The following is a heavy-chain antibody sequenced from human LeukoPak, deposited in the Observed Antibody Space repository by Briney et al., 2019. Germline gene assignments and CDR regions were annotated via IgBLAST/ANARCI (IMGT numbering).Heavy chain of an antibody. CDR1: GFSFSSYA. D-gene: IGHD3-16*01. Sequence: GGSLRLSCAATGFSFSSYALSWVRQAPGKGLKWVSAISSGGDRTYYADSVTGRFTISRDNSKNMLFLQMSSLRAEDAAMYCCTREAIATGYAFDWGQGTLVTVFS. CDR2: ISSGGDRT. V-gene: IGHV3-23*01. CDR3: TREAIATGYAFD. J-gene: IGHJ4*02.